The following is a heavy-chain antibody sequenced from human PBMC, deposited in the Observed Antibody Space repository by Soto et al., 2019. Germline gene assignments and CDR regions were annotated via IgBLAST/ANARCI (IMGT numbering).Heavy chain of an antibody. CDR1: GGTFSSYA. Sequence: QVQLVQSGAEVKKPGSSVKVSCKASGGTFSSYAICWVRQAPGQGLEWMGGIIPIFGTANYAQKFQGRVTITADESTSTAYMELSSLRSEDTAVYYCASLQGRGSSGWPDNWFDPWGQGTLVTVSS. J-gene: IGHJ5*02. D-gene: IGHD6-19*01. CDR2: IIPIFGTA. V-gene: IGHV1-69*01. CDR3: ASLQGRGSSGWPDNWFDP.